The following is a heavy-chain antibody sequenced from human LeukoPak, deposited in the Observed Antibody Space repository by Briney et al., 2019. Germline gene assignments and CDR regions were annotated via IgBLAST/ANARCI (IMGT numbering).Heavy chain of an antibody. Sequence: SETLSLTCTVSGYSISSGYFWGWIRQPPGKGLECIGTIYHSGSTNYNPSLKSRVTMSVDTSKNQFSLKLSSVTAADTAVYYCARDRYWRYFDYWGQGTLVTVSS. CDR1: GYSISSGYF. V-gene: IGHV4-38-2*02. CDR3: ARDRYWRYFDY. J-gene: IGHJ4*02. CDR2: IYHSGST. D-gene: IGHD2-8*02.